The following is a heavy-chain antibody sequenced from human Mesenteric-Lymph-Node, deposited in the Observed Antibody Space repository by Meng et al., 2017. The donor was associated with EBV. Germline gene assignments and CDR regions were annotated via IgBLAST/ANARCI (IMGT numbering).Heavy chain of an antibody. CDR3: ATDRPEVGIGEFDY. CDR1: GFIFNNAW. CDR2: IKSKADGETT. V-gene: IGHV3-15*01. Sequence: EXQLVEXXXGLVKPEXALILSXAASGFIFNNAWMSWVRQAPGKGLEWVGRIKSKADGETTDYAAPVKGRFTISRDDSKNTLYLQMNILKTEDTAVYYCATDRPEVGIGEFDYWGQGTMVTVSA. D-gene: IGHD1-14*01. J-gene: IGHJ4*02.